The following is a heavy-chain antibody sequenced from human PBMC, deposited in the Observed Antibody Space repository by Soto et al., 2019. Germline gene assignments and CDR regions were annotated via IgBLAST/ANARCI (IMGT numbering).Heavy chain of an antibody. J-gene: IGHJ6*02. D-gene: IGHD6-6*01. V-gene: IGHV1-69*01. CDR1: GGTFSSYA. CDR2: IIPIFGTA. Sequence: QVQLVQSGAEVKKPGSSVKVSCKASGGTFSSYAISWVRQAPGQGLEWMGGIIPIFGTANYAQKFQGRVTITADESTSTAYMELSSLRSDDTAVYYCARSSIAAPIYYYGMDVWGQGTTVTVSS. CDR3: ARSSIAAPIYYYGMDV.